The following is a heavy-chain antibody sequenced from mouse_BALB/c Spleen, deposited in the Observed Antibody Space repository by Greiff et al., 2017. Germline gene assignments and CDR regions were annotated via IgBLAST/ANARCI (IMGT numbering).Heavy chain of an antibody. J-gene: IGHJ4*01. CDR1: GFTFSSFG. V-gene: IGHV5-17*02. Sequence: EVKLMESGGGLVQPGGSRKLSCAASGFTFSSFGMHWVRQAPEKGLEWVAYISSGSSTIYYADTVKGRFTISRDNPKNTLFLQMTSLRSEDTAMYYCARGGGHYYAMDYWGQGTSVTVSS. CDR3: ARGGGHYYAMDY. CDR2: ISSGSSTI.